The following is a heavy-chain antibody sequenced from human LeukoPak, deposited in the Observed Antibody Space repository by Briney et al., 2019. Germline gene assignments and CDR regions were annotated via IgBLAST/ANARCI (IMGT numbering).Heavy chain of an antibody. V-gene: IGHV1-18*01. CDR3: ARAEKPNWGNYYYYCMDV. CDR2: ISTYNGNT. J-gene: IGHJ6*03. CDR1: GYTFTSYG. D-gene: IGHD7-27*01. Sequence: VASVKVSCKASGYTFTSYGISWVRQAPGQGLEWMGWISTYNGNTNFAQKLQDRVTMTTDTSTSTAYMELRSLRSDDTAVYYCARAEKPNWGNYYYYCMDVWGKGTTVTVSS.